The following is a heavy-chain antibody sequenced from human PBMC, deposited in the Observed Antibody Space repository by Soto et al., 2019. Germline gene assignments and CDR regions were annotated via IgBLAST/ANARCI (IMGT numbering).Heavy chain of an antibody. Sequence: QVQLVQSGAEVRKPGSSVKVSCKASGGTCNSYAVSWVRQAPGQGLEWMGGLIPMLGAANYAQKFRGRVTISADDSTRVAYLEVSSLISEDTAVYYCARLGDSGNYHPAGYWGQGTLVTVSS. CDR1: GGTCNSYA. CDR2: LIPMLGAA. D-gene: IGHD1-26*01. CDR3: ARLGDSGNYHPAGY. V-gene: IGHV1-69*01. J-gene: IGHJ4*02.